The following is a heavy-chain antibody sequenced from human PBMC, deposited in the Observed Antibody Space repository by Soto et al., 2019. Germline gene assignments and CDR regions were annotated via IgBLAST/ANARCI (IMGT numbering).Heavy chain of an antibody. V-gene: IGHV3-21*01. CDR1: GFTFSSYS. Sequence: PGGSLRLSCAACGFTFSSYSMNWVRQAPGKGLEWVSSISSSSSYIYYADSVKGRFTISRDNAKNSLYLQMNSLRAEDTAVYYCARSAAQPYNWYDPCGQRNLVTASS. CDR2: ISSSSSYI. CDR3: ARSAAQPYNWYDP. J-gene: IGHJ5*02. D-gene: IGHD6-6*01.